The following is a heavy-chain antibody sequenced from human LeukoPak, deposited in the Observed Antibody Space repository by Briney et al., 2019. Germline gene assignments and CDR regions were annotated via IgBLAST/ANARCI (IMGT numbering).Heavy chain of an antibody. J-gene: IGHJ4*02. CDR1: GYTFTSYG. Sequence: ASVKVSCKASGYTFTSYGISWVRQAPGQGLEWMGWISAYNGNTNYAQKLQGRVTMTTDTSTSTAYMDLSRLRSDDTAVYYCARDYGSGSYYKSYYFDYWGQGTLVTVSS. CDR3: ARDYGSGSYYKSYYFDY. V-gene: IGHV1-18*01. CDR2: ISAYNGNT. D-gene: IGHD3-10*01.